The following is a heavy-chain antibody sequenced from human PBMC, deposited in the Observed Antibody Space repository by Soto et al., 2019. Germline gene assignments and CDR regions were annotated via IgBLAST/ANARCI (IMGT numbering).Heavy chain of an antibody. CDR1: GYTFTTYG. J-gene: IGHJ6*02. Sequence: QVQLVQSGAEVKKPGASVTVSCKASGYTFTTYGVSWVRQAPGQGLEWLGWINGYNGNAKYAENLQGRVTMTTDTSTRTADMELRSLRSDDKAVYYCARMGDVPYYYYGMDVWGQGTTVTVSS. D-gene: IGHD3-16*01. V-gene: IGHV1-18*01. CDR3: ARMGDVPYYYYGMDV. CDR2: INGYNGNA.